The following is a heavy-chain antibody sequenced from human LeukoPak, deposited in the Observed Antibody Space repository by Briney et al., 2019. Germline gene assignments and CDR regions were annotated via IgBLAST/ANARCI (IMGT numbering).Heavy chain of an antibody. CDR3: AKVPSSSRYDASDI. J-gene: IGHJ3*02. CDR2: IRYDGSDT. CDR1: GFTFSTYG. Sequence: GGSLRLSCAASGFTFSTYGMHWVRQAPGKGLEWVAFIRYDGSDTYYADSVKGRFTISRDNSKNTLYLQMNSLRAEDTGVYYCAKVPSSSRYDASDIWGQGTVVTVSS. V-gene: IGHV3-30*02. D-gene: IGHD6-13*01.